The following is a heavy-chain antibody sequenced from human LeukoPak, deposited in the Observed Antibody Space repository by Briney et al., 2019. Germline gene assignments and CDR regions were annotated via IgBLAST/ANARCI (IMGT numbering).Heavy chain of an antibody. CDR2: ISDSGGTT. CDR1: VFTFSSYA. J-gene: IGHJ4*02. D-gene: IGHD2-21*02. CDR3: AKEPLYCGGDCYEPFDY. Sequence: GRTLRLSCAASVFTFSSYAMSCVRQAPGKGLEWGSAISDSGGTTYYTDSVKGRFTISRDNSKNTLYLQMNSLRAEDTAVYYCAKEPLYCGGDCYEPFDYWGQGTLVTVSS. V-gene: IGHV3-23*01.